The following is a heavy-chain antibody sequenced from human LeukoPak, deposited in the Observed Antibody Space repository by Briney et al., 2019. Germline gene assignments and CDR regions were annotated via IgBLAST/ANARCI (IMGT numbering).Heavy chain of an antibody. V-gene: IGHV3-7*04. J-gene: IGHJ6*02. Sequence: GGSLRLSCAASGFTFSTYAMTWVRQAPGKGLEWVANIRQDGSEKYYVDSVKGRFTISRDNAKNSLFVQMNSLRVEDPAVYYCGRGGTGPLPYFAYGVDVWGQGTTVIVSS. CDR2: IRQDGSEK. CDR3: GRGGTGPLPYFAYGVDV. D-gene: IGHD3-9*01. CDR1: GFTFSTYA.